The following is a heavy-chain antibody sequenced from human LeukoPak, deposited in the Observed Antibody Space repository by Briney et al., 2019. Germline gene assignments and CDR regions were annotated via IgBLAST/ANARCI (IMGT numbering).Heavy chain of an antibody. CDR2: ISSSGSTI. D-gene: IGHD5-18*01. CDR3: ARDGERGYSYGADGYFDY. J-gene: IGHJ4*02. CDR1: GFTFSDYY. Sequence: GALRLSCAASGFTFSDYYMSWIRQAPGKGLEWGSYISSSGSTIYYADSVKGRFTISRDNAKTSLYLQMNSLRAEDTAVYYCARDGERGYSYGADGYFDYWGQGTLVTVSS. V-gene: IGHV3-11*01.